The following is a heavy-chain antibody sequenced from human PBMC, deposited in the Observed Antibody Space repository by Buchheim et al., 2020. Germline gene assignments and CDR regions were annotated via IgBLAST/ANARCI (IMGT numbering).Heavy chain of an antibody. D-gene: IGHD6-13*01. CDR1: GFTFSSYA. J-gene: IGHJ6*02. Sequence: EVQLLESGGGLVQPGGSLRLSCAASGFTFSSYAMSWVRQAPGKGLEWVSAISGSGGRTYYADSVKGRFTIPRDNYKNKLYLQMNSLRAEDTAVYYCAKAAAGPYYYYYGMDVWGQGTT. CDR3: AKAAAGPYYYYYGMDV. V-gene: IGHV3-23*01. CDR2: ISGSGGRT.